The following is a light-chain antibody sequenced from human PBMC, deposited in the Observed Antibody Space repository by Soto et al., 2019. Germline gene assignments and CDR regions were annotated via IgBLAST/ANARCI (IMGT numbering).Light chain of an antibody. V-gene: IGLV2-8*01. CDR3: SSYAGSNNFV. Sequence: QSVLTQPPSASGFPGQSVTISCTGTSSDVGYYDYVSWYQQHPGKAPKLVIYEVTKLPSGVPDRVSASKSGNTASLTVSGLRAEDEADYYCSSYAGSNNFVFGSGTKLTVL. J-gene: IGLJ1*01. CDR1: SSDVGYYDY. CDR2: EVT.